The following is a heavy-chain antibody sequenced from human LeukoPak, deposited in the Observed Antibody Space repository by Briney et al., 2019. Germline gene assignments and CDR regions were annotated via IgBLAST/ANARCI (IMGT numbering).Heavy chain of an antibody. CDR1: GDTFINNF. J-gene: IGHJ6*02. D-gene: IGHD1-1*01. Sequence: SVMVSSKASGDTFINNFSSRVGRAPGEGGERMGRIIPILCTANYAQKFQGRVTISADKSSNTAYMELNSLTSEDTAVYYCARNKHDFAGIHYYFGIYIWGPGTTVTVSS. CDR2: IIPILCTA. CDR3: ARNKHDFAGIHYYFGIYI. V-gene: IGHV1-69*08.